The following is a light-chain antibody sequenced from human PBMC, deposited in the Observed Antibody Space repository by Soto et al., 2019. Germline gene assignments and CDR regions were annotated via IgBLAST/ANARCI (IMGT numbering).Light chain of an antibody. J-gene: IGLJ2*01. Sequence: QSALTQPRSVSGSPGQSVTISCTGTSSDVGGYNYVSWYQHHPGKAPKLMIYDVSKRPSGVPDRFSGSKSGSTASLTISGLQAEDEADYYCCSYAGSDTLLFGGGTKVTVL. CDR3: CSYAGSDTLL. CDR2: DVS. CDR1: SSDVGGYNY. V-gene: IGLV2-11*01.